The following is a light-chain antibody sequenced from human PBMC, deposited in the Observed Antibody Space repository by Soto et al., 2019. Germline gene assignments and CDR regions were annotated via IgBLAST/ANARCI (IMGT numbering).Light chain of an antibody. CDR2: GNS. V-gene: IGLV1-40*01. CDR1: SSNIGAGYD. Sequence: QPVLTQPPSVSGAPGQRVTLSCTGGSSNIGAGYDVHWYQQLPGTAPKLLIYGNSNRPSGVPDRFSGAKSGTSASLAITGLQAEDEADYYCHSYDSSLSGVVFGGGTELTVL. J-gene: IGLJ2*01. CDR3: HSYDSSLSGVV.